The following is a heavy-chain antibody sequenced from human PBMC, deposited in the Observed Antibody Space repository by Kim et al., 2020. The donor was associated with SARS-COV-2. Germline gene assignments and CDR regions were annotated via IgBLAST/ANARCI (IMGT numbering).Heavy chain of an antibody. CDR3: TTWLNSYDY. Sequence: GGSLRLSCAASGFTFSGSGIHWVRQTSGKGLEWVGRIKSKANSHAAEYTASVKGRFTFSRDDSKNMAFLQMNSLKTEDTAVYYCTTWLNSYDYWGQGTLVTVSS. D-gene: IGHD3-22*01. V-gene: IGHV3-73*01. CDR2: IKSKANSHAA. CDR1: GFTFSGSG. J-gene: IGHJ4*02.